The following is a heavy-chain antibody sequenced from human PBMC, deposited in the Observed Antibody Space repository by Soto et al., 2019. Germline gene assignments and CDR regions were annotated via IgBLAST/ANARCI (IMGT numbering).Heavy chain of an antibody. J-gene: IGHJ6*02. Sequence: GGSLRLSCAASGFTFSDYYMSWIRQAPGKGLEWVSYISSSGSTIYYADSVKGRFTISRDNSKNTLYLQMNSLRAEDTAVYYCAKATANRSHPSYYYYGMDVWGQGTTVTVSS. CDR3: AKATANRSHPSYYYYGMDV. D-gene: IGHD1-26*01. CDR1: GFTFSDYY. V-gene: IGHV3-11*01. CDR2: ISSSGSTI.